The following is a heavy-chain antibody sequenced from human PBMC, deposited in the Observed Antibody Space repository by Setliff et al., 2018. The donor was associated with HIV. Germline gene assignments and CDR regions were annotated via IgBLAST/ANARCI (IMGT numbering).Heavy chain of an antibody. D-gene: IGHD6-19*01. CDR3: AKDLYGSGWYNYFDP. CDR2: IYYTGTT. CDR1: GGSISRSAPY. V-gene: IGHV4-39*02. J-gene: IGHJ5*02. Sequence: NLSETLSLTCTVSGGSISRSAPYWAWIRQSPGKRLEWIGTIYYTGTTYYNPSLKSRVIISVDTFKSQFFLNLTSVTAADTAVYYCAKDLYGSGWYNYFDPWGQGTLVTVSS.